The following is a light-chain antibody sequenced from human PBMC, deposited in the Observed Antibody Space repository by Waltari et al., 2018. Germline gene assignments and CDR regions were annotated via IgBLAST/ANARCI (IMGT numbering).Light chain of an antibody. CDR3: QSYDSGQWV. CDR1: SPNIGAGSF. CDR2: DND. J-gene: IGLJ3*02. Sequence: QSVLTQPPSVSGAPGQRVTTSCPGRSPNIGAGSFVHGYQKFSGKAPKLLIFDNDNRPSGVPDRFSGSRSGTSAYLAITGLQTDDEADYFCQSYDSGQWVFGGGTKVTVL. V-gene: IGLV1-40*01.